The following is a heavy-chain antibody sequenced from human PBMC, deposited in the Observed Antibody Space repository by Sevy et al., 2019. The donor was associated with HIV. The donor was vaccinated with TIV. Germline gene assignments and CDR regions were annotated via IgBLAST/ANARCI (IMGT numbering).Heavy chain of an antibody. J-gene: IGHJ4*02. CDR3: ARVQKGVWFRALSSFPDY. V-gene: IGHV3-48*01. Sequence: GGSLRLSCAASGFTFSSYSMNWVRQAPGKGLEWVSYISSSSSTIYYADSVKGRFTISRDNAKNSLYLQMNSLRAEDTAVYYCARVQKGVWFRALSSFPDYWGQGTLVTVSS. CDR2: ISSSSSTI. CDR1: GFTFSSYS. D-gene: IGHD3-10*01.